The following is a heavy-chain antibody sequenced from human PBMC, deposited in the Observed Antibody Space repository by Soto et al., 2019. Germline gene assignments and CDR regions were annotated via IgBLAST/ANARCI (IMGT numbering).Heavy chain of an antibody. V-gene: IGHV4-31*03. CDR1: GGAVTRRDYY. CDR3: ARETTVVRWVLFAY. Sequence: TLSATCYVSGGAVTRRDYYWSWIRQHPGKGLEWIGYIYYSGSTYYNPSLKSRVTISVDTSKNQFSLKLSSVTAADTAVYYCARETTVVRWVLFAYWGQGTLVTV. CDR2: IYYSGST. J-gene: IGHJ4*02. D-gene: IGHD4-17*01.